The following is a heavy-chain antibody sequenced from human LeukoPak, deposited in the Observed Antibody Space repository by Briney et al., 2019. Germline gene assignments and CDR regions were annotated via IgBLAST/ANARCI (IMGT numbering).Heavy chain of an antibody. J-gene: IGHJ5*02. CDR2: IYHSGTT. CDR1: GGSISSGGYS. CDR3: ARDQSSSWYWFGP. D-gene: IGHD6-13*01. V-gene: IGHV4-30-2*01. Sequence: SETLSLTCAVSGGSISSGGYSWNWIRQPPGKGLEWIGYIYHSGTTYYNPSLKSRVTISVDRSKNQFSLKLSSVTAVDTAVYYCARDQSSSWYWFGPWGQGTLVTVSS.